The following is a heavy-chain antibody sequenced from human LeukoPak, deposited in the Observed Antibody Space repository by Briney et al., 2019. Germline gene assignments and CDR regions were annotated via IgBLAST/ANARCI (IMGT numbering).Heavy chain of an antibody. D-gene: IGHD6-19*01. V-gene: IGHV3-7*01. CDR1: GFTLSSYW. CDR2: TKQEGSEK. Sequence: EGCLSLSSLFSGFTLSSYWMSWVRQPPGKGREWVANTKQEGSEKYNIGSMNDRFTICRDNAKNSLYLQMNSLRAEDTAVYYCAREAYSSGWSERNYYFDYWGQETLVTVST. CDR3: AREAYSSGWSERNYYFDY. J-gene: IGHJ4*02.